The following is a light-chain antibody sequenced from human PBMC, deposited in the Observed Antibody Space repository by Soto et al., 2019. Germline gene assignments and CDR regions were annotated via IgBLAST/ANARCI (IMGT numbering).Light chain of an antibody. J-gene: IGKJ1*01. CDR2: DAS. CDR1: QSISSR. Sequence: DIQMTQSPSTLSASVGDRVTITCRASQSISSRLTWYQQKPGKAPQLLIYDASSLKSGVPSRFSGSGSGTEFTLTVSSLQPDDFATYYCKQYNSYPWTFGQGTKVDIK. CDR3: KQYNSYPWT. V-gene: IGKV1-5*01.